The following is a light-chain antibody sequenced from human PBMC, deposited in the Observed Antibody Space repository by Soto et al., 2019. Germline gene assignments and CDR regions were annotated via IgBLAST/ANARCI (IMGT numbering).Light chain of an antibody. Sequence: DIQMTQSTSSLSASVGDRVTITCRASRTISTYLDWYQQKPGKAPTLLFYNASSLQSGVPSRFSGSGSGTDFTLTISSLQPEDFATYYCQQSYSTPRTFGQGTKVDI. CDR2: NAS. CDR1: RTISTY. V-gene: IGKV1-39*01. CDR3: QQSYSTPRT. J-gene: IGKJ1*01.